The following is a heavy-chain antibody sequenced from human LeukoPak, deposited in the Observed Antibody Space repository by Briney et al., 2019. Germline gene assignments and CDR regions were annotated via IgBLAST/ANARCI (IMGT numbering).Heavy chain of an antibody. CDR3: AGTIVGKWAIDY. CDR2: IYSGGST. D-gene: IGHD3-22*01. CDR1: GFTVSRNY. J-gene: IGHJ4*02. V-gene: IGHV3-53*01. Sequence: GGSLRLSCAASGFTVSRNYMTWVRQAPGKGLEWVSVIYSGGSTYYADSVKGRFTISRDTSKNTLYLQMTSLRAEDTAVYYCAGTIVGKWAIDYWGQGTLVTVSS.